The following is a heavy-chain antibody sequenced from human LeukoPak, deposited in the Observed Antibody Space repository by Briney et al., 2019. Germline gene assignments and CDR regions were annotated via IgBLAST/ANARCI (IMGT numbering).Heavy chain of an antibody. CDR1: GFTFSDYY. D-gene: IGHD1-26*01. CDR3: ARVSWELLYFDY. Sequence: GGSLRLSCAASGFTFSDYYMSWIRQAPGKGLEWVSYISSSGSTIYYADSVKGRFTISRDNAKNSLYLQMNSLRAEDAAVYYCARVSWELLYFDYWGQGTLVTVSS. J-gene: IGHJ4*02. CDR2: ISSSGSTI. V-gene: IGHV3-11*04.